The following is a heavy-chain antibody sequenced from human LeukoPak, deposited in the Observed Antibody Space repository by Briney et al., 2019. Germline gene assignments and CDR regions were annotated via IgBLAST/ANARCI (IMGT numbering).Heavy chain of an antibody. CDR3: AAHGVYDYDWGSYRFDY. V-gene: IGHV4-34*01. D-gene: IGHD3-16*02. CDR1: GGSFSGYY. Sequence: SETLSLTCAVYGGSFSGYYWSWIRQPPGKGLEWIGEINHSGSTNYNPSLKSRVTISVDTSKNQFSLKLSSVTAADTAVYYCAAHGVYDYDWGSYRFDYWGQGTLVTVSS. CDR2: INHSGST. J-gene: IGHJ4*02.